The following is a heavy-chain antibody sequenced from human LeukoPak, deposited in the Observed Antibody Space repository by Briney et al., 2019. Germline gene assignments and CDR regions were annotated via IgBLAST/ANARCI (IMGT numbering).Heavy chain of an antibody. V-gene: IGHV1-2*02. CDR3: AGGESYRGDWYFDL. Sequence: ASVKVSCKASGYTFTGYYIHWVRQAPGQGLEWMGWINPNSGGTNYAQKFQGRITMTRDTSISTAYMDLSSLRSEDTAVYYRAGGESYRGDWYFDLWGRGTLVTVSS. CDR2: INPNSGGT. D-gene: IGHD3-16*01. CDR1: GYTFTGYY. J-gene: IGHJ2*01.